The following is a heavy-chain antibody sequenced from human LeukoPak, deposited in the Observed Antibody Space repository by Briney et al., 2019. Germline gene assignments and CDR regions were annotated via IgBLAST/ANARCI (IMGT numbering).Heavy chain of an antibody. CDR2: IYYSGST. V-gene: IGHV4-39*07. D-gene: IGHD3-10*01. J-gene: IGHJ3*02. Sequence: SETLSLTCTVSGGSISSSSYYWGWIRQPPGKGLEWIGSIYYSGSTYYNPSLKSRVTISVDTSKNQFSLKLSSGTAADTAVYYCARDKSRTYGSADAFDIWGQGTMVTVSS. CDR3: ARDKSRTYGSADAFDI. CDR1: GGSISSSSYY.